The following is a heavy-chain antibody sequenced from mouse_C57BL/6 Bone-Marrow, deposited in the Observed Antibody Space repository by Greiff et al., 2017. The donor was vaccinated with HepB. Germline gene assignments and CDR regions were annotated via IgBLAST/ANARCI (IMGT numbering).Heavy chain of an antibody. CDR3: ARPYYDLDV. Sequence: EVQLQQSGGGLVKPGGSLKLSCAASGFTFSDYGMHWVRQAPEKGLEWVAYISSGSSTIYYADTVKGRFTISRDNAKNTLFLQMTSLRSEDTAMYYCARPYYDLDVWGTGTTVTVSS. J-gene: IGHJ1*03. CDR2: ISSGSSTI. D-gene: IGHD2-4*01. CDR1: GFTFSDYG. V-gene: IGHV5-17*01.